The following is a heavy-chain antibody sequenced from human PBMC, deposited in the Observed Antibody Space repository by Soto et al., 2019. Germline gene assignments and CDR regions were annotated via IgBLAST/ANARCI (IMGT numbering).Heavy chain of an antibody. Sequence: QVQLVQSGAEVKKPGASVKVSCKASGYTFTSYDINWVRQATGQGLEWMGWMNPNSGNTGYAQKFQGRVTMTRNTSISTAYMELSSLRSEDTAVYYCARAVRYCSSTSCYYYMDVWGKGTTVTVS. CDR1: GYTFTSYD. J-gene: IGHJ6*03. D-gene: IGHD2-2*01. CDR2: MNPNSGNT. V-gene: IGHV1-8*01. CDR3: ARAVRYCSSTSCYYYMDV.